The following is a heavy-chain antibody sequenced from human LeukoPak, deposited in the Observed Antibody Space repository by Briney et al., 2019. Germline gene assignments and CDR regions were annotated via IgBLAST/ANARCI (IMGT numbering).Heavy chain of an antibody. J-gene: IGHJ4*02. CDR3: ASRKHWLVLFDY. CDR2: IYYSGST. CDR1: GGSISSSSYY. Sequence: SETLSLTCTVSGGSISSSSYYWGWIRQPPGKGLEWIGSIYYSGSTYYNPSLKSRVTISVDTSKNQFSLKLSSVTAADTAVYYCASRKHWLVLFDYWGQGTLVTVSS. V-gene: IGHV4-39*07. D-gene: IGHD6-19*01.